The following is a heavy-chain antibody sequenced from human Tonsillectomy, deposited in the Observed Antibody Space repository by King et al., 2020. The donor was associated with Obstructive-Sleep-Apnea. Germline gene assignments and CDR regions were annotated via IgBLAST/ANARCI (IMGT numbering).Heavy chain of an antibody. CDR2: ITPNSGGT. V-gene: IGHV1-2*02. D-gene: IGHD2-2*01. Sequence: VQLVQSGAEVKKPGASVKVSCKASGYTFTGDYMHWVRQAPGQGLEWMGWITPNSGGTNYAQKFQGSVTMTRDTSISTAYMELRRLRSDDTAVYYCARDLGYCSSTSCYNWFDPWGQGTLVTVSS. CDR1: GYTFTGDY. J-gene: IGHJ5*02. CDR3: ARDLGYCSSTSCYNWFDP.